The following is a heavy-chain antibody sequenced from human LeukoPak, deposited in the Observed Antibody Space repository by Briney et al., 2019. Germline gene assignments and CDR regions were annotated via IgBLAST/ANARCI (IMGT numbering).Heavy chain of an antibody. CDR1: GFTFSSYW. V-gene: IGHV3-74*01. D-gene: IGHD6-13*01. Sequence: GGSLRLSCAASGFTFSSYWMNWVRQAPGKGLVWVSRIKSDVSTTTYADSVKGRFTISRDNAKNTLYLQMNSLRAEDTALYYCATIAAAGIDFWGQGTLVTVSS. CDR2: IKSDVSTT. J-gene: IGHJ4*02. CDR3: ATIAAAGIDF.